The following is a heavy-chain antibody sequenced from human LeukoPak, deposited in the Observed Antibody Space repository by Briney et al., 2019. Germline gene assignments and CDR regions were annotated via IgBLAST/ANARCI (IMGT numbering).Heavy chain of an antibody. CDR1: GYTFTGYY. V-gene: IGHV1-2*02. J-gene: IGHJ4*02. D-gene: IGHD1-26*01. CDR3: ARVIVGATTFDY. CDR2: INPNSGGT. Sequence: ASVKVSCKASGYTFTGYYMHWVRQAPGRGLEWMGWINPNSGGTNYAQKFQGRVTMTRDTSISTAYLELSRLRSDDTAVYYCARVIVGATTFDYWGQGTLVTVSS.